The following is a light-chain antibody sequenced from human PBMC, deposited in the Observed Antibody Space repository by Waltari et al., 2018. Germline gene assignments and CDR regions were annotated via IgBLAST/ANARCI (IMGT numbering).Light chain of an antibody. V-gene: IGKV1-39*01. Sequence: EIQMNQSPSSLFASVGDIVTISCRASQSVSTFLNWYQHKPGKAPRLLIYAASTLLSVVPSGFSGSGAGTKFTLTISGLQSDDIAVYYCQQSLTSPRFTFGGGTKVQI. CDR3: QQSLTSPRFT. CDR1: QSVSTF. J-gene: IGKJ4*01. CDR2: AAS.